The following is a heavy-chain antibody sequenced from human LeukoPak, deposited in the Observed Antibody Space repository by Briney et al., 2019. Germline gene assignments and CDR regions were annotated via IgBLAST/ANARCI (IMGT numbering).Heavy chain of an antibody. CDR2: ISSSGLTM. V-gene: IGHV3-48*03. Sequence: PGGSLRLSCAASGFTFSNYEMNWVRQAPGRGLEWVSYISSSGLTMYYADSVKGRFTISRDNAKNSLYLQMNSLRAEDTAVYYCAWRTMGDDYWGQGTPVTVSS. CDR3: AWRTMGDDY. CDR1: GFTFSNYE. D-gene: IGHD4/OR15-4a*01. J-gene: IGHJ4*02.